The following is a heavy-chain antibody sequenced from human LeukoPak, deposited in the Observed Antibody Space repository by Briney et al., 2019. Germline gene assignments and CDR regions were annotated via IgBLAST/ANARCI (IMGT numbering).Heavy chain of an antibody. CDR1: GFTVSSNY. J-gene: IGHJ4*02. CDR2: IYSGGST. CDR3: ARGAKGNSGSYYVDY. D-gene: IGHD1-26*01. V-gene: IGHV3-66*01. Sequence: PGGSLRLSCAASGFTVSSNYMSWVRQAPGKGLEWVSVIYSGGSTYYADSVKGRFTISRDNAKNTLYLQMNSLRAEDTAVYYCARGAKGNSGSYYVDYWGQGTLVTVSS.